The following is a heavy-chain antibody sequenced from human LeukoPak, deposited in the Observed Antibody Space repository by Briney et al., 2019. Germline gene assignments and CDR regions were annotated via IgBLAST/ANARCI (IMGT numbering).Heavy chain of an antibody. D-gene: IGHD6-13*01. CDR1: GGSISSGDYY. V-gene: IGHV4-30-4*01. Sequence: PSETLSLTCTVSGGSISSGDYYWSWIRQPPGKGLEWIGYIYYSGSTYYNPSLKSRVTISVDTSKNQFSLKLRSVTAADTAVYYCARDRQDSSSWGDFDYWGQGTLVTVSS. CDR2: IYYSGST. CDR3: ARDRQDSSSWGDFDY. J-gene: IGHJ4*02.